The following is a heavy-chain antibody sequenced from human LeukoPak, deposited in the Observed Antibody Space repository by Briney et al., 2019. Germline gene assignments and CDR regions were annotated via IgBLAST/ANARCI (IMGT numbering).Heavy chain of an antibody. J-gene: IGHJ3*02. D-gene: IGHD6-13*01. CDR3: ARVLSLAGIQSCDAFDI. CDR2: VYYIWST. V-gene: IGHV4-59*01. CDR1: GGSISSYY. Sequence: SETLSLTCTVSGGSISSYYWSWIRQPPGKGLEWVGCVYYIWSTNFNPSLQSRLTISVDTSKNQFSLKLSSVPAADTAVYYCARVLSLAGIQSCDAFDIWGQGTMVTVSS.